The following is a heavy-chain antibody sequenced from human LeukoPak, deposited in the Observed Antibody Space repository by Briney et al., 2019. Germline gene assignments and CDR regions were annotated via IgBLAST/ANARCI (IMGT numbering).Heavy chain of an antibody. V-gene: IGHV4-34*01. D-gene: IGHD1-26*01. CDR3: ARMWPGRIGGSLGSSDY. CDR1: GGSFRGYY. J-gene: IGHJ4*02. Sequence: SETLSLTCGVAGGSFRGYYWTWIRQAPGKGLEWIGETTHSGSSNYNPSLKSRVNISVDMAKNQFSLTLSSVTAADTAEYYCARMWPGRIGGSLGSSDYWGQGTLVTVSS. CDR2: TTHSGSS.